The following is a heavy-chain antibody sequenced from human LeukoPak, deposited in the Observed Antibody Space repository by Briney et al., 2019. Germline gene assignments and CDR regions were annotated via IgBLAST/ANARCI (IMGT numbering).Heavy chain of an antibody. CDR3: TRDALYGDPSYYYMDV. V-gene: IGHV3-7*01. CDR1: GFTFNGFW. J-gene: IGHJ6*03. Sequence: GGSLGLSCAASGFTFNGFWMSWVRQAPGKGLEWVANIKQEGSDIYYLGSVRGRFTISRDNAMNSLYLQMNSLRAEDTVVYYCTRDALYGDPSYYYMDVWGKGTTVTVSS. D-gene: IGHD4-17*01. CDR2: IKQEGSDI.